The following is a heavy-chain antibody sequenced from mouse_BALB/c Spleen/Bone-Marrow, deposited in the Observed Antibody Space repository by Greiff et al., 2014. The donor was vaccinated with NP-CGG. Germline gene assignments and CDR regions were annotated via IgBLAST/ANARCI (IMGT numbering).Heavy chain of an antibody. CDR1: GYASTNYL. J-gene: IGHJ4*01. D-gene: IGHD1-2*01. CDR2: INPGSGGT. V-gene: IGHV1-54*01. CDR3: ARRITTARAMDY. Sequence: QVQLQQPGAELVRPGTSVKVSCKASGYASTNYLIEWVKQRPGQGLEWIGVINPGSGGTNYNEKFKGKATLTADKSSSTAYMQLSSLTSDDSAVYFCARRITTARAMDYWGQGTSVTVSS.